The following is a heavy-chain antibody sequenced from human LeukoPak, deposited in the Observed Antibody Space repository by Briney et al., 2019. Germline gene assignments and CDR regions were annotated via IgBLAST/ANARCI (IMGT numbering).Heavy chain of an antibody. CDR2: IYYSGST. CDR3: ARAGYSSGWSIGSEFDY. CDR1: GGSISSYY. Sequence: PSETLSLTCTVSGGSISSYYWSWIRQPPGKGLGWIGYIYYSGSTNYNPSLKSRVTISVDTSKNQFSLKLSSVTAADTAVYYCARAGYSSGWSIGSEFDYWGQGTLVTVSS. J-gene: IGHJ4*02. D-gene: IGHD6-19*01. V-gene: IGHV4-59*01.